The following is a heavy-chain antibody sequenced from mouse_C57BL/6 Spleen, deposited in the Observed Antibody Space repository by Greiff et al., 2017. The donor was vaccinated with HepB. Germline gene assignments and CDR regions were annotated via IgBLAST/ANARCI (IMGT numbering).Heavy chain of an antibody. D-gene: IGHD1-1*01. Sequence: VQLQQSGPVLVKPGASVKMSCKASGYTFTDYYMNWVKQSHGKSLEWIGVINPYNGGTSYNQKFKGKATLTVDKSSSTAYMELNSLTSEDSAVYYCARKITTVVPQGYFDVWGTGTTVTVSS. CDR1: GYTFTDYY. CDR2: INPYNGGT. CDR3: ARKITTVVPQGYFDV. J-gene: IGHJ1*03. V-gene: IGHV1-19*01.